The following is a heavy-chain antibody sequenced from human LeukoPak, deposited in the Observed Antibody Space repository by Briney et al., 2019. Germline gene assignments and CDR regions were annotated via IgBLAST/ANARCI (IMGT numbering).Heavy chain of an antibody. CDR3: ARERGGYERPEGQWFDP. J-gene: IGHJ5*02. CDR2: ISSSGSTI. Sequence: GGSLRLSCAASGFTFSSYEMNWVRQAPGKGLEWVSYISSSGSTIYYADSVKGRFTISRDNAKNSLYLQMNSLRAEDTAVYYCARERGGYERPEGQWFDPWGQGTLVNVS. V-gene: IGHV3-48*03. CDR1: GFTFSSYE. D-gene: IGHD5-12*01.